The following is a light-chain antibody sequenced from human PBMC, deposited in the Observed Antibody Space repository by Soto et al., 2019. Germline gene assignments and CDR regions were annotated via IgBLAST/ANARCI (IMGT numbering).Light chain of an antibody. Sequence: EIVLTQSPGTLSLSPGERATLSCRASQSVSSNYLAWYQQKPGQAPRLLIYGASTRATGIPDRFGGSGSGADFTLTISTLQPEDFAVYFCQQYGSSPITFGQGTRLEIK. V-gene: IGKV3-20*01. CDR3: QQYGSSPIT. CDR2: GAS. J-gene: IGKJ5*01. CDR1: QSVSSNY.